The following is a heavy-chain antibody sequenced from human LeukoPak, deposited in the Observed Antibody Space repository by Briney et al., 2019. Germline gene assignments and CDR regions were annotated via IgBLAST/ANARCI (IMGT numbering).Heavy chain of an antibody. CDR1: GFTFSSYA. D-gene: IGHD2-2*01. J-gene: IGHJ4*02. Sequence: GGSLRLSCAASGFTFSSYAMHWVRQAPGKGLEWVAVISYDGSNKYYADSVKGRSTISRDNSKNTLYLQMNSLRAEDTAVYFCARATIVVVPPDYWGQGTLVTVSS. V-gene: IGHV3-30*04. CDR3: ARATIVVVPPDY. CDR2: ISYDGSNK.